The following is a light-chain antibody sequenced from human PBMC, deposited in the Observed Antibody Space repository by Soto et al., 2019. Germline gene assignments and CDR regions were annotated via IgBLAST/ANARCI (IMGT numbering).Light chain of an antibody. V-gene: IGLV2-14*03. Sequence: QSALTQPRSVSGSPGQSVTISCAGTSSDVGDYDYVSWYQQHPGKAPKIMIYAVSSRPSGVSYRFSGSKSGNTASLTISGLQAEDEADYYCSSYTINNSYVFGTGTKLTVL. J-gene: IGLJ1*01. CDR1: SSDVGDYDY. CDR3: SSYTINNSYV. CDR2: AVS.